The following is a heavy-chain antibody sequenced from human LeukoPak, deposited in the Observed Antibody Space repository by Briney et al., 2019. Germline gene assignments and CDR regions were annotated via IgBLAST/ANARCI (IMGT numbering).Heavy chain of an antibody. Sequence: GGSLRLSCAASGFTFSSYWMSWVRQAPGKGLEWVANIKQDGSEKYYVDSVKGRFTISRDNAKNSLSLQVNSLRAEDTAVYYCAREYGSGGNHFDYWGQGTLVTVSS. CDR2: IKQDGSEK. CDR3: AREYGSGGNHFDY. V-gene: IGHV3-7*01. J-gene: IGHJ4*02. CDR1: GFTFSSYW. D-gene: IGHD3-10*01.